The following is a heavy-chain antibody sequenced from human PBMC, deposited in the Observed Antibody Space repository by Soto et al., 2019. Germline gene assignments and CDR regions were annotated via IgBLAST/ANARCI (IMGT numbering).Heavy chain of an antibody. V-gene: IGHV1-3*01. CDR2: INAGNGKT. CDR1: GYIFTNYA. CDR3: ARDLGGQIVDY. Sequence: ASVKVSCKASGYIFTNYAIHWVRQAPGQRLEWMGWINAGNGKTKYSQNFQGRVTITRDTSASIAYMEVNGLRSEDTAVYYCARDLGGQIVDYWGQGTLVTVSS. J-gene: IGHJ4*02. D-gene: IGHD1-26*01.